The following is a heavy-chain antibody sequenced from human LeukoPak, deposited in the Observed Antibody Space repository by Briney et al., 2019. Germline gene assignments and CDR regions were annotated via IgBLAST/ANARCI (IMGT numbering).Heavy chain of an antibody. Sequence: PSQTMSLTCAVYGGSFSGYYWSWIRQPPGKGLEWIGEINHSGSTNYHPSLKSQVTISVDTSKNQFSLKLSSVAATEPAFYTFGRGFHLELLWFGELLSPFDYWGQGTLVTVSS. D-gene: IGHD3-10*01. V-gene: IGHV4-34*01. CDR3: GRGFHLELLWFGELLSPFDY. J-gene: IGHJ4*02. CDR1: GGSFSGYY. CDR2: INHSGST.